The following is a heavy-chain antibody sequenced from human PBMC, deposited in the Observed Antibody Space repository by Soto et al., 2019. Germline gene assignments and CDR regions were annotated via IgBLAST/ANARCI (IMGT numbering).Heavy chain of an antibody. Sequence: GASVKVSCKASGYTFTNYAIHWVRQGPGQRLEWMGWINAGNGKTKYSQKFQGRVTITRDTSASTAYMDLSAEDTGVYFCARDIGFDYVNWGQGTLVTVSS. CDR1: GYTFTNYA. V-gene: IGHV1-3*01. CDR2: INAGNGKT. J-gene: IGHJ4*02. CDR3: ARDIGFDYVN. D-gene: IGHD3-16*01.